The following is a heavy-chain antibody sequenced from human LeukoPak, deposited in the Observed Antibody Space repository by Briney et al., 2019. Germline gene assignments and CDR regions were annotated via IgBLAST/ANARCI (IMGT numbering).Heavy chain of an antibody. CDR2: IYYSGST. D-gene: IGHD3-9*01. CDR3: ARASDILTGYYFDY. J-gene: IGHJ4*02. Sequence: SETLSLTCTVSGGSISSYYWSWIRQPPGKGLKWIGYIYYSGSTNYNPSLKSRVTISVDTSKNQFSLKLSSVTAADTAVYYCARASDILTGYYFDYWGQGTLVTVSS. CDR1: GGSISSYY. V-gene: IGHV4-59*01.